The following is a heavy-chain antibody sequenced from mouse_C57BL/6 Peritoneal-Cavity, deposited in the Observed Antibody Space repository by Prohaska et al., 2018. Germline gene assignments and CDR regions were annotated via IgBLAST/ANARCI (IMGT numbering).Heavy chain of an antibody. CDR3: VRDFAY. V-gene: IGHV10-3*01. Sequence: EVQLVESGGGLVQPKGSLKLSCAASGFTFNTYAMHWVLQAPGKGLEWVARIRIKSSNYATYYCDSVTDRFTISRDDSQSMLYLQMNNLKTEDTAMYYCVRDFAYWGQGTLVTVSA. J-gene: IGHJ3*01. CDR2: IRIKSSNYAT. CDR1: GFTFNTYA.